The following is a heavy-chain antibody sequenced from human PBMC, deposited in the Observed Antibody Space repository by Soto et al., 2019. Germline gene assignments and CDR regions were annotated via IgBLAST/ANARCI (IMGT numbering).Heavy chain of an antibody. CDR3: TRERGSGSYS. J-gene: IGHJ4*02. V-gene: IGHV3-49*04. D-gene: IGHD1-26*01. CDR1: GFTFGDYA. Sequence: GGSLRLSCTASGFTFGDYAMSWVRQAPGKGLEWVGFIRSKAYGGTTEYAASVKGSFTISRDDSKSIAYLQMNSLKTEDTAVYYCTRERGSGSYSWGQGTLVTVSS. CDR2: IRSKAYGGTT.